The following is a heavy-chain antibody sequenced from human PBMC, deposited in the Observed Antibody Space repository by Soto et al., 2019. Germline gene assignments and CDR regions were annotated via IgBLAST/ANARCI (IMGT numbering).Heavy chain of an antibody. J-gene: IGHJ4*02. CDR1: GYTFTRFC. CDR3: ARGSAYRTPWSFDS. Sequence: ASVKVSCKTSGYTFTRFCISWVLQAPGHGLQWMGWISGYNGNTIYAEDYQDRITLTTETGTSTAYMELRSLRSDDTAVYYCARGSAYRTPWSFDSWGQGTLVTVSS. D-gene: IGHD2-21*01. V-gene: IGHV1-18*01. CDR2: ISGYNGNT.